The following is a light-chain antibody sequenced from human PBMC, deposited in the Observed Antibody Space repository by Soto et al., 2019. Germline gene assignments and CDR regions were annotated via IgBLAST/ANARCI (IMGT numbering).Light chain of an antibody. Sequence: EIVMTQSPATLCVSPGERATLSFISSQSVARNLAWYQQKPGQAPRLLIYAASTRATGIPDRFSGSGSGTDFTLTIGRLDPEDFAVYYCLKYGSSPGWTFGPGTKVDI. V-gene: IGKV3-20*01. J-gene: IGKJ1*01. CDR1: QSVARN. CDR2: AAS. CDR3: LKYGSSPGWT.